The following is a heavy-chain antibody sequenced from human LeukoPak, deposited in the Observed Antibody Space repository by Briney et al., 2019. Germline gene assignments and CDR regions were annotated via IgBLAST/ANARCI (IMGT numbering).Heavy chain of an antibody. D-gene: IGHD3-22*01. Sequence: GGSLRLSCAASGFTVSSNYMSWVRQAPGKGLEWVSVIYSGGSTYYADSVKGRFTISRDNSKNSLYLQMNSLRAEDTAVYYCAREREYYYDSSAAFDYWGQGTLVTVSS. CDR2: IYSGGST. CDR3: AREREYYYDSSAAFDY. V-gene: IGHV3-66*01. J-gene: IGHJ4*02. CDR1: GFTVSSNY.